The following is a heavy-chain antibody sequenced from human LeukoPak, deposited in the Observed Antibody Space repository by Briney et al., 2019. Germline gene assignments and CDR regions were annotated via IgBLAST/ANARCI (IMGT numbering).Heavy chain of an antibody. J-gene: IGHJ4*02. Sequence: GGSLRLSCTASGFTFGDYLMSWFRQAPGRGLEWIGFISGGTTEYAASVKGRFTISRDDSTSIAYLQMNSLTTEDTAVYYCSRGSGWLSVYWGQGTLVTVSS. CDR3: SRGSGWLSVY. V-gene: IGHV3-49*03. CDR2: ISGGTT. CDR1: GFTFGDYL. D-gene: IGHD6-19*01.